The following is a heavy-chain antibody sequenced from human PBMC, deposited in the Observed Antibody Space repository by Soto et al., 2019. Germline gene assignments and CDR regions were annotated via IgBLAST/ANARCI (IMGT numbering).Heavy chain of an antibody. CDR1: GFTFSSYA. V-gene: IGHV3-11*01. Sequence: PGGSLRLSCAASGFTFSSYAMSWIRQAPGKGLEWVSYISSTGRTIYYADSVKGRFTVSRDNAQNSLSLKLNSLRVEDTAVYYCARSYSSGWEFDYWGQGTQVTVPQ. J-gene: IGHJ4*02. CDR3: ARSYSSGWEFDY. CDR2: ISSTGRTI. D-gene: IGHD6-19*01.